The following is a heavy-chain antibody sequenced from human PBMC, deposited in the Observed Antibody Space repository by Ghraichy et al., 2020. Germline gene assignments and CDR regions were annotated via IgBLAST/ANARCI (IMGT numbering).Heavy chain of an antibody. CDR1: GFTFSSYA. V-gene: IGHV3-23*01. CDR3: AKGGPLITGNIGRWFEP. Sequence: GGSLRLSCAASGFTFSSYAMSWVRQAPGKGLEWVSAISGSGGSTYYADSVKGRFTISRDNSKNTLYLQMNSLRGEDTAVYYCAKGGPLITGNIGRWFEPWSQGNLVTVFS. D-gene: IGHD1-20*01. J-gene: IGHJ5*02. CDR2: ISGSGGST.